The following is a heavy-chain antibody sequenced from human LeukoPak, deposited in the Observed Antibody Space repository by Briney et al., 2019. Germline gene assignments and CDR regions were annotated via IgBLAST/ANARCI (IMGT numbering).Heavy chain of an antibody. D-gene: IGHD3-3*01. Sequence: ASVKVSCKASGGGLRNYAITWVRQAPGHGLEWMGRIIPSIGSSNYVPKFQGRFTIAADKSTSTVFIELSSLRSEDTAVYYCARAPITIFGVVQRFLDYWGQGTLVTVSS. CDR1: GGGLRNYA. CDR3: ARAPITIFGVVQRFLDY. V-gene: IGHV1-69*04. CDR2: IIPSIGSS. J-gene: IGHJ4*02.